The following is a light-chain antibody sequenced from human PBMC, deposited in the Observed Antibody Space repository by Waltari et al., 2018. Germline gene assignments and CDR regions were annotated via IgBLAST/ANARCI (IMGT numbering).Light chain of an antibody. Sequence: EIVLTQSPATLSLSPGERVTLSCRASQSISNFLAWYQQRPGQAPRLLMYDASKRAIGIPARFSGSGSGTDFTLTISSLEPEDSGIYYCQQRNGWPPMYTFGQGTKLVIK. J-gene: IGKJ2*01. V-gene: IGKV3-11*01. CDR1: QSISNF. CDR2: DAS. CDR3: QQRNGWPPMYT.